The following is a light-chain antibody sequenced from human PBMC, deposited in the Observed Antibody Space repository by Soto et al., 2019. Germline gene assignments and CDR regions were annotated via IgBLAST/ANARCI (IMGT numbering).Light chain of an antibody. V-gene: IGLV2-14*01. Sequence: QSVLTQPASVSASPGQSITISCTGTSSDVGDYDYVSWYQQHPGKAPKLMIYEVTNRPSGVSNRFSGSKSGNTASLTISGLQAEDEADYYCSSYTTRSTPLYVFGIGTKVTVL. CDR3: SSYTTRSTPLYV. J-gene: IGLJ1*01. CDR2: EVT. CDR1: SSDVGDYDY.